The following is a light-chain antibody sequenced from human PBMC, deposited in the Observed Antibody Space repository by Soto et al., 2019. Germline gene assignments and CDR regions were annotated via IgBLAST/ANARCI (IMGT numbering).Light chain of an antibody. CDR3: QKYNWPPFT. Sequence: DIQMTQSPSSLGASVGDRVTISCRASQGIANYLAWYQQKPGEGPKLLIFAASTLHSGVSSRFTGSGSGTDFTLTISSLQPEDVATYYCQKYNWPPFTFGPGTKVEIK. J-gene: IGKJ3*01. V-gene: IGKV1-27*01. CDR2: AAS. CDR1: QGIANY.